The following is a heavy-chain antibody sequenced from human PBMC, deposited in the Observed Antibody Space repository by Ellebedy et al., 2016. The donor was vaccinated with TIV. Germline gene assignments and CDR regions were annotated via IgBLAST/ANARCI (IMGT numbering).Heavy chain of an antibody. CDR2: IYARDSDT. CDR3: ARASPYSSSWYGGVVSFNY. CDR1: GYTFTTYW. Sequence: GESLKISCQGSGYTFTTYWIGWVRQMPGEGLEWMGIIYARDSDTRYSTSFEGQVTISADKSISTAYLQWSSLRASDTAIYYCARASPYSSSWYGGVVSFNYWGQGTLVTVSS. V-gene: IGHV5-51*01. D-gene: IGHD6-13*01. J-gene: IGHJ4*02.